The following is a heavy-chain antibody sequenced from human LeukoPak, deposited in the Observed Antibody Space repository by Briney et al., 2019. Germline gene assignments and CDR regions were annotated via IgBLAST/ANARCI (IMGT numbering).Heavy chain of an antibody. D-gene: IGHD2-21*01. V-gene: IGHV1-46*01. Sequence: ASVKVSCKTSGYTFTKYLIHWVRQAPGQGLEWLGTINPQGDITNYAQRFQGRITLTEDTSTSTVYMELSSLASEDTAVYYCARPSYCVADNCGYWLDPWGPGTLVTVSS. J-gene: IGHJ5*02. CDR3: ARPSYCVADNCGYWLDP. CDR1: GYTFTKYL. CDR2: INPQGDIT.